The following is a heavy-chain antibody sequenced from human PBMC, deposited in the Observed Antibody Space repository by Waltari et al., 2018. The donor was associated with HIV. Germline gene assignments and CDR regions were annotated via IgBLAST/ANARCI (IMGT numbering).Heavy chain of an antibody. CDR1: GFTFDDYA. D-gene: IGHD3-3*01. Sequence: EVQLVESGGGLVQPGRSLRLSCAASGFTFDDYAMHWVRQAPGKGLEWVSGISWNSGSIGYADSVKGRFTISRDNAKNSLYLQMNSLRAEDTALYYCAKDNHHDFWSGLPDWGQGTLVTVSS. CDR2: ISWNSGSI. V-gene: IGHV3-9*01. J-gene: IGHJ4*02. CDR3: AKDNHHDFWSGLPD.